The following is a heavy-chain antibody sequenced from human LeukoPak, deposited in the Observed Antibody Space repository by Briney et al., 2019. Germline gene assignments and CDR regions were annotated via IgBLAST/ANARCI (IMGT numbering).Heavy chain of an antibody. V-gene: IGHV4-39*07. J-gene: IGHJ5*02. CDR3: ARGPPGVVVVAATPLGWFDP. CDR1: GGSISSSSYY. D-gene: IGHD2-15*01. Sequence: TSETLSLTCTVSGGSISSSSYYWGWIRQPPGKGLEWIGSIYYSGSTYYNPSLKSRVTISVDTSKNQFSLKLSSVTAADTAVYYCARGPPGVVVVAATPLGWFDPWGQGTLVTVSS. CDR2: IYYSGST.